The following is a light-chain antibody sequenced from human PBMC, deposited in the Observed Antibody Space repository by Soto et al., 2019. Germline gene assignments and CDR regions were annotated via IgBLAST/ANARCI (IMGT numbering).Light chain of an antibody. Sequence: EIVLTHSPRTLSLSPGERAPLSCSASQSVSSSYLAWYQQKPGQAPRLLIYGASSRATGIPDRFSGSGSGTDFTLTISRLEPEDFAVYYCQQHGSSPITFGQGTRLEIK. CDR2: GAS. CDR1: QSVSSSY. J-gene: IGKJ5*01. CDR3: QQHGSSPIT. V-gene: IGKV3-20*01.